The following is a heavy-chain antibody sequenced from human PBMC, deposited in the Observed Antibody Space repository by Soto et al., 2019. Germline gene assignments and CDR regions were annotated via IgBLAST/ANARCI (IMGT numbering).Heavy chain of an antibody. CDR3: ASPYCSRPSCYNDY. J-gene: IGHJ4*02. Sequence: ASVKVSCKASGYTFTSYGISWVRQAPGQGLEWMGWISAYNGNTNYAQKLQGRVTMTTDTSTSTAYMELRSLRSDDTAVYYCASPYCSRPSCYNDYGGQGPLVPVPS. CDR1: GYTFTSYG. D-gene: IGHD2-2*02. V-gene: IGHV1-18*01. CDR2: ISAYNGNT.